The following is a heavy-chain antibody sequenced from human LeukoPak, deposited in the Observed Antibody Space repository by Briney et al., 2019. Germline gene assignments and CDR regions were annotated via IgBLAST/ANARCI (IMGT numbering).Heavy chain of an antibody. CDR3: AREEYGDHLW. CDR2: IKQDGSEK. D-gene: IGHD4-17*01. J-gene: IGHJ4*02. Sequence: PGRSLRLSCAASGFSFSTFWMSWVRQAPGKGLEWVANIKQDGSEKYYVDSVKGRFTISRDNAKNSLYLQMNSLRAEDTAVYYCAREEYGDHLWWGQGTLVTVSS. V-gene: IGHV3-7*01. CDR1: GFSFSTFW.